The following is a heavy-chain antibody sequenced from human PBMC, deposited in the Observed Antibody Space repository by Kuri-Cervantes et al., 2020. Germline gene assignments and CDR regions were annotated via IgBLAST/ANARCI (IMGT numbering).Heavy chain of an antibody. CDR1: GFTFDDYA. CDR3: ARDSARIVGAVDYGY. J-gene: IGHJ4*02. Sequence: SLKISCAASGFTFDDYAMHWVRQAPGKGLEWVSGISWNSGSIGYADSVKGRFTISGDNAKNTLYLQMNSLRAEDTAVYYCARDSARIVGAVDYGYWGQGTLVTVSS. CDR2: ISWNSGSI. D-gene: IGHD1-26*01. V-gene: IGHV3-9*01.